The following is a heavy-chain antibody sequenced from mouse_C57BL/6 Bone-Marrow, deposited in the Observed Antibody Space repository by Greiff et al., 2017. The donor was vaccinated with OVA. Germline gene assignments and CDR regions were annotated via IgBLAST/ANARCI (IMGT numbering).Heavy chain of an antibody. V-gene: IGHV1-64*01. CDR2: IHPNSGGT. CDR1: GYTFTSYW. J-gene: IGHJ4*01. Sequence: QVQLQQPGAELVKPGASVKLSCKASGYTFTSYWMHWVKQRPGQGLEWIGMIHPNSGGTNYNEKFKSKATLTVDKSSSTAYMQLSSLTSEDSAVYYCARSFDYGYAMDYWGQGTSVTVSS. D-gene: IGHD2-4*01. CDR3: ARSFDYGYAMDY.